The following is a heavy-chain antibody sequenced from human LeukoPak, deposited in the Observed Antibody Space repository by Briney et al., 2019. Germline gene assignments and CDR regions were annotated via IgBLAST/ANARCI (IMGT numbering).Heavy chain of an antibody. CDR3: VLGSPFDY. Sequence: QPGGSLRLSCAASGFTFSSYSMNWVRQAPGKGLEWVSYISSSSRSIYYADSVKGRFTISRDNANNSLSLQMNSLRDEDTVVYYCVLGSPFDYWGQGTLVTVSS. CDR1: GFTFSSYS. D-gene: IGHD3-10*01. J-gene: IGHJ4*02. CDR2: ISSSSRSI. V-gene: IGHV3-48*02.